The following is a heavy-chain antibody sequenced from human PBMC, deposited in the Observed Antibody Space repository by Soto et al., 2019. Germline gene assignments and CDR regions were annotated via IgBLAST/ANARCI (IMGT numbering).Heavy chain of an antibody. J-gene: IGHJ4*01. CDR3: ARSQMATTGSYFDF. CDR2: IHDSGSS. V-gene: IGHV4-31*03. CDR1: GGSISSGGYY. Sequence: PSETLSLTCTVSGGSISSGGYYWTWIRLHPVRGLEWIGYIHDSGSSFYLPSLKSRVTILLETSKNQFSLNLRSVTAADTAVYYCARSQMATTGSYFDFWGHGTLVTVSS. D-gene: IGHD1-1*01.